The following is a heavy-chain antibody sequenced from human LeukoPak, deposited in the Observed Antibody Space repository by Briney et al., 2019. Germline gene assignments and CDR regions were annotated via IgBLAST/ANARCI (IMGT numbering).Heavy chain of an antibody. Sequence: GGSLRLSCEASGFTFSSYWMHWVRHAPGKGLVWVSRIKGDGISTNYADSVKGRFTISRDNAKNTVYLQMNSLRAEDTAVYYCARGAWTAYYLDYWGQGTLVTVSS. CDR3: ARGAWTAYYLDY. CDR2: IKGDGIST. V-gene: IGHV3-74*01. D-gene: IGHD3/OR15-3a*01. J-gene: IGHJ4*02. CDR1: GFTFSSYW.